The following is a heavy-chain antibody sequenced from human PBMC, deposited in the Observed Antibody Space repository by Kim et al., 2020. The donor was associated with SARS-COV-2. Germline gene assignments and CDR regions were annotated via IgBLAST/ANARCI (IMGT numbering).Heavy chain of an antibody. Sequence: KEYEDSVEGRFSIFRDNAKNSRYLQMNSLRAEDTAVYYCTRDNPTVADCDSWGQGTLVTISS. J-gene: IGHJ4*02. V-gene: IGHV3-7*01. CDR3: TRDNPTVADCDS. CDR2: K. D-gene: IGHD4-17*01.